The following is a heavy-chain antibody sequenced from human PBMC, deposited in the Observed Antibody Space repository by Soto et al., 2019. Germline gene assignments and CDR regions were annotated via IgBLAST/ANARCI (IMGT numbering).Heavy chain of an antibody. CDR2: IYYSGST. CDR3: ARGSPNYYDSSGYIDY. CDR1: GGSISSSSYY. Sequence: SETLSLTCTVSGGSISSSSYYWGWIRQPPGKGLEWIGSIYYSGSTYYNPSLKSRVTISVDTSKNQFSLKLSSVTAADTAVYYCARGSPNYYDSSGYIDYWGQGTLVTVSS. D-gene: IGHD3-22*01. V-gene: IGHV4-39*01. J-gene: IGHJ4*02.